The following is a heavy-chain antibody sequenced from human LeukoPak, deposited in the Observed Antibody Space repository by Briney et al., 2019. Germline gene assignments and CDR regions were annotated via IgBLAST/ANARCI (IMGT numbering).Heavy chain of an antibody. V-gene: IGHV4-59*01. CDR2: IYYSGST. Sequence: SETLSLTCTVSGGSISSYYWSWIRQPPGKGLEWIGYIYYSGSTNYNPSLKSRVTISVDTSKNQFSLKLSSVTAADTAVYYCARASTRCSGGSCYFGGYFDYWGQGTLVTVSS. CDR3: ARASTRCSGGSCYFGGYFDY. D-gene: IGHD2-15*01. J-gene: IGHJ4*02. CDR1: GGSISSYY.